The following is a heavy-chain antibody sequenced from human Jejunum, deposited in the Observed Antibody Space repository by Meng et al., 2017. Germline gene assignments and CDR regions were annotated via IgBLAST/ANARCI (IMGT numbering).Heavy chain of an antibody. CDR1: GFSFSSYW. J-gene: IGHJ6*02. Sequence: GESLKISCAASGFSFSSYWMHWVRQAPGKGLVWVSRIHSDGIRTNYADSVKGRFTISRDNSKNTLYLQMNSLRAEDTAVYSCARDREMATIPYYYYGMDVWGQGTTVTVSS. V-gene: IGHV3-74*01. CDR2: IHSDGIRT. D-gene: IGHD5-24*01. CDR3: ARDREMATIPYYYYGMDV.